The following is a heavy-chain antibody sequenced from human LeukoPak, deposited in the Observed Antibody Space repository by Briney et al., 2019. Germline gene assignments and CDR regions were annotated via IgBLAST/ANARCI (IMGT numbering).Heavy chain of an antibody. V-gene: IGHV1-46*01. D-gene: IGHD2/OR15-2a*01. CDR2: INPSGGST. CDR3: ARDSMPFRYFDL. J-gene: IGHJ2*01. Sequence: ASVKVSCKASGYTFTSYYIHWVRQAPGQGLEWMGIINPSGGSTSYAQKFQGRVTMTRDTSTSTVYMELSSLRSEDTAVYYCARDSMPFRYFDLWGRGTLVTVSS. CDR1: GYTFTSYY.